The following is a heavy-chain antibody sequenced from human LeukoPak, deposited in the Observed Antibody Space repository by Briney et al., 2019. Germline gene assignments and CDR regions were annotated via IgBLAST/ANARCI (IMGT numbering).Heavy chain of an antibody. CDR2: ISGSGGST. V-gene: IGHV3-23*01. CDR1: GFTFSSYA. CDR3: AKDLPDYVWGSYRSAVLFDY. Sequence: GGSLRLSCAASGFTFSSYAMSWVRQAPGKGLEWVSAISGSGGSTYYADSVKGRFTISRDNSKNTLYLQINSLRAEDTAVYHCAKDLPDYVWGSYRSAVLFDYWGQGTLVTVSS. D-gene: IGHD3-16*02. J-gene: IGHJ4*02.